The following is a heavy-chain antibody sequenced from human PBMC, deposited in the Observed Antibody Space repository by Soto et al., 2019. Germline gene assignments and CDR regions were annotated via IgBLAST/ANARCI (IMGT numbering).Heavy chain of an antibody. D-gene: IGHD6-13*01. CDR1: VASMNIYH. CDR2: IHSSGCT. CDR3: ARDQGVAAAGITWFDP. Sequence: PSDTLCLTYTVSVASMNIYHWSWIRHPAGKGLEWIGHIHSSGCTNYNPSLKSRVTMSVDTSKNQFSLRLMSLTAADTAVYYCARDQGVAAAGITWFDPWGQGSLVTVSS. J-gene: IGHJ5*02. V-gene: IGHV4-4*07.